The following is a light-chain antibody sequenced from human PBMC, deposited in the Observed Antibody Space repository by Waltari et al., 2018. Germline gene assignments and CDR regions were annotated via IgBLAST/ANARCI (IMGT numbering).Light chain of an antibody. CDR3: QVWDSSTAV. J-gene: IGLJ3*02. CDR2: QDT. V-gene: IGLV3-1*01. CDR1: NLGHND. Sequence: SYELTQSLSVSVCPAQTAIISSSGDNLGHNDACWYQQKPGQSPVLVMHQDTKRPSGIPKRFSGSNSGNTATLTISGTQAMDEADYYCQVWDSSTAVFGGGTKLTVL.